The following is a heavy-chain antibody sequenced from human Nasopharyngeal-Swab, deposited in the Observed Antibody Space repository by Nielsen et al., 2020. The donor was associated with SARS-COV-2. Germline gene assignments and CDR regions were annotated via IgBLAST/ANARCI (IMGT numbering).Heavy chain of an antibody. D-gene: IGHD6-6*01. Sequence: GGSLRLSCAVSGFTFSSYWMSWVRQAPGKGLEWVANIKQDGSEKYYVDSVKGRFTISRDNAKNSLYLQMNSLRAEDTAVYYCARGIAARHAYDYWGQGTLVTVSS. CDR3: ARGIAARHAYDY. CDR2: IKQDGSEK. CDR1: GFTFSSYW. V-gene: IGHV3-7*02. J-gene: IGHJ4*02.